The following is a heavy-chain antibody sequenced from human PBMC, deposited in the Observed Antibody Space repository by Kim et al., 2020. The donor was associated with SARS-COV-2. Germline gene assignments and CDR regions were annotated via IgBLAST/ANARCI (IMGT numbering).Heavy chain of an antibody. CDR1: GYSFTSYW. Sequence: GESLKISCKGSGYSFTSYWIGWVRQMPGKGLEWMGIIYPGDSDTRYSPSFQGQVTISADKSISTAYLQWSSLKASDTAMYYCARQESALRLCSSCSNFDYWGQGTLVTVSS. J-gene: IGHJ4*02. D-gene: IGHD6-13*01. CDR3: ARQESALRLCSSCSNFDY. V-gene: IGHV5-51*01. CDR2: IYPGDSDT.